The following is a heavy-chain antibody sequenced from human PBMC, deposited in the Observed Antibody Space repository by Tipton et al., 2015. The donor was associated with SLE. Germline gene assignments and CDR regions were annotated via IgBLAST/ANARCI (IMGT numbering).Heavy chain of an antibody. J-gene: IGHJ6*02. CDR3: GRGLYSDDNVGVDV. Sequence: SLRLSCAASGFTFSSHWMYWVRQAPGKGLVWVSRISRDASKTYYADSVEGRFTISRDNAKNTLYLQMHSLRVDDTAVYYCGRGLYSDDNVGVDVWGQGTTVTVS. CDR2: ISRDASKT. V-gene: IGHV3-74*01. D-gene: IGHD3-22*01. CDR1: GFTFSSHW.